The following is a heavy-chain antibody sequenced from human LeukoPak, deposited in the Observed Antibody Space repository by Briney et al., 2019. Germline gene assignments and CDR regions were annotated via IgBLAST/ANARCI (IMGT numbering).Heavy chain of an antibody. V-gene: IGHV4-59*08. J-gene: IGHJ4*02. Sequence: PSETLSLTCTVSGGSISSYYWSWIRRPPGKGLEWIGYIYYSGSTNYNPSLKSRVTISVDTSKNQFSLKLSSVTAADTAVYYCARSDSVGATDYWGQGTLVTVSS. CDR3: ARSDSVGATDY. D-gene: IGHD1-26*01. CDR2: IYYSGST. CDR1: GGSISSYY.